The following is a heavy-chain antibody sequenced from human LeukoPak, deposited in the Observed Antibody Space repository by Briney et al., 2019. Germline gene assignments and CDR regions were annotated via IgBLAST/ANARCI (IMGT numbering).Heavy chain of an antibody. J-gene: IGHJ5*02. CDR3: ARGIRLYYYDSSGYYNWFDP. D-gene: IGHD3-22*01. Sequence: PSETLSLTCTVSGGSISSYYWSWIRQPAGKGLEWIGRIYTSGSTNYNPSLKSRVTMSIDTSKNQFSLKLSSVTAADTAVYYCARGIRLYYYDSSGYYNWFDPWGQGTLVTVSS. V-gene: IGHV4-4*07. CDR1: GGSISSYY. CDR2: IYTSGST.